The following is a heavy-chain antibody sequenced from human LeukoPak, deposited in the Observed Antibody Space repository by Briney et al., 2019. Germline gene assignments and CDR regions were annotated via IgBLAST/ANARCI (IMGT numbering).Heavy chain of an antibody. CDR3: ARREYCSSNSCSACFDY. CDR1: GYSFTSYW. Sequence: GESLKISCKVSGYSFTSYWIGWVRQMPGKGLEWMGIIYPGDSDTRYSPSFQGQVTISVDKSITTAYLQWSSLKASDTAIYYCARREYCSSNSCSACFDYWGQGTLVTVSS. CDR2: IYPGDSDT. V-gene: IGHV5-51*01. J-gene: IGHJ4*02. D-gene: IGHD2-2*01.